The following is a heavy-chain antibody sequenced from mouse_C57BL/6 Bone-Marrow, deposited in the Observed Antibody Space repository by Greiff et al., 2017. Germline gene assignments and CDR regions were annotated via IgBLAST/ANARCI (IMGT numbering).Heavy chain of an antibody. Sequence: EVQLQQSGPELVKPGASVKISCKASGYTFTDYYMNWVKQSHGKSLEWIGDINPNNGGTSYNQKFKGKATLTVDKSSSTAYMELRRLTSEDSAVYYCAREGIYDYGSGTYWGQGTLVTVSA. CDR3: AREGIYDYGSGTY. D-gene: IGHD1-1*01. V-gene: IGHV1-26*01. CDR1: GYTFTDYY. J-gene: IGHJ3*01. CDR2: INPNNGGT.